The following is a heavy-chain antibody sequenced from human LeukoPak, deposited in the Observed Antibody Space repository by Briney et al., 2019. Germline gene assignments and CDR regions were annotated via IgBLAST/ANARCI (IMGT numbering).Heavy chain of an antibody. Sequence: PGGSLRLSCAASGFTFSNYALTWVRQAPGKGLEWVSGISGVNTHYADSVKGRFSISRDNYKNTPYLQMSSLRAEDTAVYYCARDPNGNYVGAFDFQRWGQGTLVTVSS. J-gene: IGHJ1*01. V-gene: IGHV3-23*01. CDR1: GFTFSNYA. D-gene: IGHD4-17*01. CDR2: ISGVNT. CDR3: ARDPNGNYVGAFDFQR.